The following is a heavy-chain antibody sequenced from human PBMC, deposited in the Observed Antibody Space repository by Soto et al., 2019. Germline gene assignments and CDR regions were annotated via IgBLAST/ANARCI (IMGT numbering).Heavy chain of an antibody. CDR1: GGSISGYY. D-gene: IGHD2-21*01. CDR2: INSGGST. CDR3: ARYSDWFDP. J-gene: IGHJ5*02. Sequence: PSETLSLTCSVSGGSISGYYWSWIRQPAGKGLEWIGRINSGGSTNYNPSLKGRVTMSVDTSKNQFSLKLSFVTAADTAVFYCARYSDWFDPWGLGTLVTVSS. V-gene: IGHV4-4*07.